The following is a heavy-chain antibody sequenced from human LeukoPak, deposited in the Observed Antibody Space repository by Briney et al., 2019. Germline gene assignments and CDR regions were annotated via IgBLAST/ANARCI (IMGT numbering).Heavy chain of an antibody. CDR2: IIPIFGTA. Sequence: SVKVSCKASGGTFSSYAISWVRQAPGQGLEWMGGIIPIFGTANYAQKFQGRVTITADESTSTAYMELSSLGSEDTAVYYCARDSPDIVVVPAAWGGMDVWGKGTTVTVSS. CDR3: ARDSPDIVVVPAAWGGMDV. V-gene: IGHV1-69*13. CDR1: GGTFSSYA. D-gene: IGHD2-2*01. J-gene: IGHJ6*04.